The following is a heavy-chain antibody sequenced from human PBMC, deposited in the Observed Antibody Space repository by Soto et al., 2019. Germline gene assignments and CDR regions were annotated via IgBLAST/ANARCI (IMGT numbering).Heavy chain of an antibody. CDR1: GFTFSNYA. D-gene: IGHD6-19*01. V-gene: IGHV3-23*01. CDR3: AKLLTSGWPKGYFQH. J-gene: IGHJ1*01. Sequence: GGSLRLSCAASGFTFSNYAMSWVRQAPGKGLEWVSAISGSAGSTYYADSVKGRFTISRDNSKNTLYLQMNSLRAEDTAIYYCAKLLTSGWPKGYFQHWGQGTLVTVSS. CDR2: ISGSAGST.